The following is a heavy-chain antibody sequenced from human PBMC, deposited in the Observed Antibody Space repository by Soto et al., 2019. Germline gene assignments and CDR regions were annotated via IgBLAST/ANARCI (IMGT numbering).Heavy chain of an antibody. Sequence: PSETLSLTCTVSGGSISSYYWSWIRQPPGKGLEWVGYIYYAGTTSYNPSLKSRVTISLDTSKSQFSLRLSSVTAADTAVYYCARAYGDYVFDYWGQGTLVTVSS. CDR1: GGSISSYY. D-gene: IGHD4-17*01. CDR2: IYYAGTT. J-gene: IGHJ4*02. CDR3: ARAYGDYVFDY. V-gene: IGHV4-59*08.